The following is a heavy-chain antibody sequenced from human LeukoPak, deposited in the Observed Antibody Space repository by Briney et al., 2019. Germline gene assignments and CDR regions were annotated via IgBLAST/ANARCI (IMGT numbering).Heavy chain of an antibody. CDR1: GFTFSSCA. CDR2: ISYDGSNK. D-gene: IGHD1-26*01. J-gene: IGHJ6*02. V-gene: IGHV3-30-3*01. Sequence: GGSLRLSCAASGFTFSSCAMHWVRQAPGKGLEWVAVISYDGSNKYYADSVKGRFTISRDNSKNTLYLQMNSLRAEDTAVYYCARVPGSYPENYYYGMDVWGQGTTVTVSS. CDR3: ARVPGSYPENYYYGMDV.